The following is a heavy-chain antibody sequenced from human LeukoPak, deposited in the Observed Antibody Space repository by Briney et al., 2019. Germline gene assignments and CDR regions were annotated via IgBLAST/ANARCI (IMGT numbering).Heavy chain of an antibody. J-gene: IGHJ4*02. D-gene: IGHD3-16*01. V-gene: IGHV3-74*01. Sequence: GGSLRLSCAASGFTFSRHWMHWVRQVQGKGLVWVSSISPDGGTTNCADSVKGRFTISRDNAKNTLYLQMNSLRGEDTAVYYCARDSGAGGGNTFDYWGQGTLVTVSS. CDR3: ARDSGAGGGNTFDY. CDR1: GFTFSRHW. CDR2: ISPDGGTT.